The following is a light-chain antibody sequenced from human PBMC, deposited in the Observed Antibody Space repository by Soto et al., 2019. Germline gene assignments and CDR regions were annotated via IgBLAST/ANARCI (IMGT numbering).Light chain of an antibody. V-gene: IGKV3-20*01. CDR2: GAS. Sequence: EIVLTQSPGTLSLSPGEGATLSCRASQGVGSRGLVWYQQKPGQAPRLLIYGASSRATGIPDRFSGSGSGTDFTLTISRLEPEDFAVYYCQQYGSSPNTFGQGTKVEMK. CDR1: QGVGSRG. J-gene: IGKJ2*01. CDR3: QQYGSSPNT.